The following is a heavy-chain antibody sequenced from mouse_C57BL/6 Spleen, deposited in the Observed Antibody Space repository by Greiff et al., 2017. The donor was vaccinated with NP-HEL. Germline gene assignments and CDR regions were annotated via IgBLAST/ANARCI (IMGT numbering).Heavy chain of an antibody. V-gene: IGHV1-64*01. J-gene: IGHJ2*01. D-gene: IGHD1-1*01. CDR3: ARGSSYVEYFDY. CDR2: IHPNSGST. CDR1: GYTFTSYW. Sequence: QVQLQQSGAELVKPGASVKLSCKASGYTFTSYWMHWVKQRPGQGLEWIGMIHPNSGSTNYNEKFKSKATLTVDKSSSTAYMQLSSLTSEDSAVYYCARGSSYVEYFDYWGQGTTLTVSS.